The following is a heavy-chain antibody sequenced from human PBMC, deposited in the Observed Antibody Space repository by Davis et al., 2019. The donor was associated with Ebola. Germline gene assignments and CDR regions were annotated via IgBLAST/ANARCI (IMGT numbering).Heavy chain of an antibody. J-gene: IGHJ4*02. D-gene: IGHD5-18*01. CDR1: GFTFSSYW. CDR3: ARKGLPDY. Sequence: GSLRLSCAASGFTFSSYWMSWVRQAPGKGLEWVANIKQDGSEKYYVDSVKGRFTISRDNARNSLFLQMSSLRVEDTAVYYCARKGLPDYWGQGTLVAVSS. CDR2: IKQDGSEK. V-gene: IGHV3-7*01.